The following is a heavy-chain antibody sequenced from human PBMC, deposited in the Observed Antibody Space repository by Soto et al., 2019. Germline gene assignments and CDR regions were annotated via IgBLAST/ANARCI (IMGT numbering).Heavy chain of an antibody. CDR3: ARGRYGDY. Sequence: QVHLVQSGAEVKKPGASVKVSCKGSGYAFTTYGITWVRQAPGQGLEWMGWISAHNGNTNYAQKLQGRVTGTRDTSTSTAYTELRSLRSDDTAVYYCARGRYGDYWGQGALVTVSS. CDR2: ISAHNGNT. D-gene: IGHD1-1*01. J-gene: IGHJ4*02. CDR1: GYAFTTYG. V-gene: IGHV1-18*01.